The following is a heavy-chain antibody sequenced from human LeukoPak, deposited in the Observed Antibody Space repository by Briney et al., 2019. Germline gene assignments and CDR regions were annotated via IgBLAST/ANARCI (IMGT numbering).Heavy chain of an antibody. Sequence: PSETLSLTCTVSGYSISSGYYWGWIRQPPGKGLEWIGSIYHSGSTYYNPSLKSRVTISVDTSKNQFSLKLSSVTAADTAVYYCARCYYGSGSYSPYYYYYYYMDVWGKGTTVTVSS. J-gene: IGHJ6*03. CDR2: IYHSGST. CDR3: ARCYYGSGSYSPYYYYYYYMDV. V-gene: IGHV4-38-2*02. D-gene: IGHD3-10*01. CDR1: GYSISSGYY.